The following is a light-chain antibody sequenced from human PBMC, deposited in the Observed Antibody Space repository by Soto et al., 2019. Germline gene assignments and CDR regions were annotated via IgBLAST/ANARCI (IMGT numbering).Light chain of an antibody. CDR3: QSYDSSLSVI. Sequence: QSVLTQPPSVSGATGQRVTISCTGSGSTFGAGYDVHWYQQLPGSVPKLLISDNSNRPSGVPDRFSGSKSGTSASLAISGLQAEDEADYYCQSYDSSLSVIFGGGTKLTVL. J-gene: IGLJ2*01. CDR1: GSTFGAGYD. CDR2: DNS. V-gene: IGLV1-40*01.